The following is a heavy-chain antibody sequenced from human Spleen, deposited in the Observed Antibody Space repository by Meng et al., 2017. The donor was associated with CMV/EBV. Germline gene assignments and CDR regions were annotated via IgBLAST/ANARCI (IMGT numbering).Heavy chain of an antibody. V-gene: IGHV3-9*01. Sequence: SLKISCAASGFTFNDYAMHWVRQAPGKGLEWVSGISRNSGSTGYVDSVKGRFAISRDNSKNTLYLQMNSLRLEDTAVYYCAKVRTGYVDAFDVWGQGTMVTVSS. CDR1: GFTFNDYA. CDR2: ISRNSGST. D-gene: IGHD3/OR15-3a*01. J-gene: IGHJ3*01. CDR3: AKVRTGYVDAFDV.